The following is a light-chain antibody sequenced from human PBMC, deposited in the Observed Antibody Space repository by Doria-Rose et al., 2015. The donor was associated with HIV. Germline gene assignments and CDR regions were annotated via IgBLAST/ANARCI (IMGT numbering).Light chain of an antibody. CDR2: DGS. J-gene: IGKJ1*01. CDR3: HQYGTSWT. Sequence: EIVMTQSPGTLSLSPGERATLSCRASQSFSSTYLAWYQQKPGQAPSLLIYDGSTSATGIPGRFSASGSGTDFTLTISRLEPEDFALYYCHQYGTSWTFGQGTKVEI. CDR1: QSFSSTY. V-gene: IGKV3-20*01.